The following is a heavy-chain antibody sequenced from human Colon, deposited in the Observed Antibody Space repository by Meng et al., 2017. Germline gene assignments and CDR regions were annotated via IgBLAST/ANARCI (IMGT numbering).Heavy chain of an antibody. CDR3: GRNGAYSIDP. V-gene: IGHV4-4*02. J-gene: IGHJ5*02. CDR2: VHHSGGT. D-gene: IGHD2-15*01. Sequence: QVALQGSGPGLVKPSGTLSLTCAVSGASISSTYWWSWVRQPPGKGLEWIGEVHHSGGTNYNPSLKSRVTISVDESNNQYSLSLTSVTAADTAIYYCGRNGAYSIDPWGRGTLVTVSS. CDR1: GASISSTYW.